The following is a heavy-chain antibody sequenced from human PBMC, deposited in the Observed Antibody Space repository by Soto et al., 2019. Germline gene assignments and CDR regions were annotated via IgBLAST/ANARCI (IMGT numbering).Heavy chain of an antibody. CDR3: AKGGQLLTEGGGY. Sequence: EVQLVESGGGLVQPGRSLRLSCAASGFTFDDYAMHWVRQAPGKGLEWVSGISWNSGSIGYADSVKGRFTISRDNAKNSLSLRMNSLRAVETALYYCAKGGQLLTEGGGYWGQGTLVTVSS. CDR2: ISWNSGSI. D-gene: IGHD2-2*01. CDR1: GFTFDDYA. V-gene: IGHV3-9*01. J-gene: IGHJ4*02.